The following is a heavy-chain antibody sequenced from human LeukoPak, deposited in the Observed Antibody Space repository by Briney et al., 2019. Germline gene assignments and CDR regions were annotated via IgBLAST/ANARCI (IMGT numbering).Heavy chain of an antibody. J-gene: IGHJ4*02. CDR1: GFTFSSYA. V-gene: IGHV3-23*01. Sequence: GGSLRLSCATSGFTFSSYAMNWVRQAPGKGLEWVSTISNSGDRTYYADSVKGRFTISRDNSKNTLYLQMNSLRTEDAAVYYCAKDFVPRGGSYFPGFDYWGQGTLVTVSS. D-gene: IGHD1-26*01. CDR2: ISNSGDRT. CDR3: AKDFVPRGGSYFPGFDY.